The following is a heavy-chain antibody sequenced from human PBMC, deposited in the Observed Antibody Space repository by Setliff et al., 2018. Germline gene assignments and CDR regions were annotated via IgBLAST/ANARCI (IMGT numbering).Heavy chain of an antibody. J-gene: IGHJ3*02. Sequence: PSVTLSLTCTVSGGSISSGGYYWSWIRQHPGKGLEWIGYIYYSGSTHYNPSLKSRVTISVDTSKNQFSLKLSSVTAAATAVYYCARVARVVLSRNAFDIWGQGTMVTVSS. CDR2: IYYSGST. V-gene: IGHV4-31*03. CDR3: ARVARVVLSRNAFDI. D-gene: IGHD2-2*01. CDR1: GGSISSGGYY.